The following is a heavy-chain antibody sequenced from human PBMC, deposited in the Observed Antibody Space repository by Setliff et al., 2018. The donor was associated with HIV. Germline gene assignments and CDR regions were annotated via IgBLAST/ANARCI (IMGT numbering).Heavy chain of an antibody. J-gene: IGHJ6*04. Sequence: ASVKVSCKASGDTFTSHAISWVRQAPGQGLEWMGGIIPIFGTPDYAQKFKGRLTITADESTSTVYMELSSLRSEDTAVYYCARDSRDIVVVIAPEPEPYYYYGMDVWGEGTTVTVSS. CDR1: GDTFTSHA. V-gene: IGHV1-69*13. D-gene: IGHD2-15*01. CDR3: ARDSRDIVVVIAPEPEPYYYYGMDV. CDR2: IIPIFGTP.